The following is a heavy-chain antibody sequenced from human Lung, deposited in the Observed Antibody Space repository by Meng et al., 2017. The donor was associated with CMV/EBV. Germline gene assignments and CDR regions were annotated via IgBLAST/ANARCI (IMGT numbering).Heavy chain of an antibody. Sequence: ASVKVSCKASGYTFTECYIHWVRQAPGQGLEWMGCINPRNGGTNYTQNCQGRFTMTRDTSINTASMELSRLRSDDTTVYYCARRDDPWGGYPHYYGMDVWGQGTTVTVSS. CDR1: GYTFTECY. CDR2: INPRNGGT. J-gene: IGHJ6*02. V-gene: IGHV1-2*02. D-gene: IGHD3-3*01. CDR3: ARRDDPWGGYPHYYGMDV.